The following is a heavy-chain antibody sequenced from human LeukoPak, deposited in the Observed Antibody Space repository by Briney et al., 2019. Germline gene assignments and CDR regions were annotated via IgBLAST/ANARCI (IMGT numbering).Heavy chain of an antibody. CDR2: ISYDGSNK. D-gene: IGHD2-15*01. J-gene: IGHJ4*02. V-gene: IGHV3-30*18. CDR3: AKDGLVV. CDR1: EFTFSAYW. Sequence: SGGSLRLSCAASEFTFSAYWMHWVRQAPGKGLEWVAVISYDGSNKYYADSVKGRFTISRDNSRNTLYLQMNSLRAEDTAVYYCAKDGLVVWGQGTLVTVSS.